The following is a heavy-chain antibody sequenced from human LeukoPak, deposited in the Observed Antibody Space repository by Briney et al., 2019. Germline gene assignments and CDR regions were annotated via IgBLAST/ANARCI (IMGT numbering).Heavy chain of an antibody. CDR3: ACYYAPPHYFDATGYFDD. CDR1: GFTFSSYS. Sequence: PGGSLRLSCAASGFTFSSYSMNWVRQAPGKGLEWVSAISSSSSYIYYPDSEKGRFTICRDNDRNSLYLQMNRLRAGDTAIYYCACYYAPPHYFDATGYFDDWGQGTLVTVSS. V-gene: IGHV3-21*01. CDR2: ISSSSSYI. D-gene: IGHD3-10*01. J-gene: IGHJ4*02.